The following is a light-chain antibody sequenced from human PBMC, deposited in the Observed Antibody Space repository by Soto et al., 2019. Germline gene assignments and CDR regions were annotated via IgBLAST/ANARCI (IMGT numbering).Light chain of an antibody. CDR3: HQYDDGPYT. J-gene: IGKJ2*01. Sequence: EFLLTQSPGTLSLSPGKRATLSCRASQSVSSSYLAWYQQIPGQTPRLLIYGASTRATGIPVRFSGSGSGTEFTLTISSLQSEDFAVYYCHQYDDGPYTFGQGTKVDIK. CDR1: QSVSSSY. V-gene: IGKV3-15*01. CDR2: GAS.